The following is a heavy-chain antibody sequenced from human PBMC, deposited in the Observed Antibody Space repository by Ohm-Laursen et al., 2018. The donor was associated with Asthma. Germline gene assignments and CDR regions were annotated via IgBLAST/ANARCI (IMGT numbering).Heavy chain of an antibody. CDR1: GFTFSSYG. J-gene: IGHJ6*02. CDR3: AKALVGAPLYYHYYGMDV. V-gene: IGHV3-30*18. Sequence: SLRLSCAASGFTFSSYGMHWVRQAPGKGLEWVAVISYDGSNKYYADSVKGRFTISRDNSKNTLYLQMNSLREEDTALYYCAKALVGAPLYYHYYGMDVWGQGTTVTVSS. D-gene: IGHD1-26*01. CDR2: ISYDGSNK.